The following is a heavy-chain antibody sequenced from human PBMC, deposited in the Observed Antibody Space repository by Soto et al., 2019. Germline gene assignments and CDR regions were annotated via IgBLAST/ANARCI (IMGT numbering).Heavy chain of an antibody. Sequence: EVQLVESGGDLVQPGGSLRLSCAASGLIFSSYSMNWVRQAPGKGLEWLSYISGSTTTTYYAGCVKGRFTISRDNARNSLYLQMNTLRDEDTAVYYCARDETAAVGHPIGGMDVWGQGTTVTVSS. CDR1: GLIFSSYS. J-gene: IGHJ6*02. CDR3: ARDETAAVGHPIGGMDV. D-gene: IGHD6-13*01. CDR2: ISGSTTTT. V-gene: IGHV3-48*02.